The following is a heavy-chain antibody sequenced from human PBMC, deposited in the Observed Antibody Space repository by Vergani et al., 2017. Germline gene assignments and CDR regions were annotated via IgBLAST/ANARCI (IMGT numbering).Heavy chain of an antibody. V-gene: IGHV4-61*02. CDR3: ASSGRRILTGYYSDYYGMDV. Sequence: QVQLQESGPGLVKPSQTLSLTCTVSGGSISSGSYYWSWIRQPAGKGLEWIGRIYTSGSTNYNPSLKSRVTISVDKSKNQFSLKLSSVTAADTAVYYCASSGRRILTGYYSDYYGMDVWGQGTTVTVSS. J-gene: IGHJ6*02. D-gene: IGHD3-9*01. CDR2: IYTSGST. CDR1: GGSISSGSYY.